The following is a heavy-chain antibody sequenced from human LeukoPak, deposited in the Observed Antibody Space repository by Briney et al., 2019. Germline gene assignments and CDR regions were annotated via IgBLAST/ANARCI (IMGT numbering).Heavy chain of an antibody. D-gene: IGHD2-2*02. V-gene: IGHV4-31*03. CDR2: IYYTGTT. CDR1: GGSISSAGYY. J-gene: IGHJ4*02. CDR3: ARRPDTSPFDY. Sequence: SQTLSLTCSVSGGSISSAGYYWSWIRQHPGKGLEWIGYIYYTGTTYYNPSLKSRVTISRDTSKNQFSLRLSSVTAADTAAYYCARRPDTSPFDYWGQGTLVTVSS.